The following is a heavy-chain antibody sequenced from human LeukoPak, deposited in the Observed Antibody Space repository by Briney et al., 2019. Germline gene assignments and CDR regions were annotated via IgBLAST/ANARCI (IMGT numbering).Heavy chain of an antibody. CDR1: GFTFSSYS. CDR3: ARDADFFDY. J-gene: IGHJ4*02. Sequence: PGGSLRLSCAASGFTFSSYSMNWVRQAPGKGLEWVSSISSSSNYIYYADSVKGRFTISRDNAKNSLYLQMNSLRAEDTAVYYCARDADFFDYWGQGPLVTVSS. V-gene: IGHV3-21*01. CDR2: ISSSSNYI.